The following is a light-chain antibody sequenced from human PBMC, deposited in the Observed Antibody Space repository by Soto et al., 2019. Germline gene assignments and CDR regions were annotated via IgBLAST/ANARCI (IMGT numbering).Light chain of an antibody. CDR1: QGIRNA. V-gene: IGKV1-39*01. Sequence: DIQMTQSPSSLSASVGDRVTITCRASQGIRNALNWYQQKPGKAPKVLIYGASSLQSGVPSRFNGSGSGTDFSLTISSLQPEDFATYFCQQSFSSLSITFGQGTRLEIK. CDR2: GAS. J-gene: IGKJ5*01. CDR3: QQSFSSLSIT.